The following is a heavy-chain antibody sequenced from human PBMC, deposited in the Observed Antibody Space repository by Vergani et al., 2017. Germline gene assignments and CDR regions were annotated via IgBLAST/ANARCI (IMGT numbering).Heavy chain of an antibody. Sequence: QIQLVQSGAEVKKPGASVKVSCKASGYTFTGYYMHWVRQAPGQGLEWMGWINPNSGGTNYAQKFQGRATMTRDTSISTAYMELSRLRSDDTAVYYCARHRGWGLVVVAATPWYYYYGMDVWGQGTTVTVSS. V-gene: IGHV1-2*02. D-gene: IGHD2-15*01. CDR3: ARHRGWGLVVVAATPWYYYYGMDV. CDR1: GYTFTGYY. CDR2: INPNSGGT. J-gene: IGHJ6*02.